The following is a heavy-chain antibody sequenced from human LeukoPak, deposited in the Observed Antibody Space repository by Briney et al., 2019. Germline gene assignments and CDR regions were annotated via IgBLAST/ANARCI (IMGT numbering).Heavy chain of an antibody. CDR3: ARERGYSSARGYFDY. Sequence: GGSLRLSCAASGFTFSSYSMNWVRQAPGKGLEWVSSISSSSSYIYHADSVKGRFTISRDNAKNSLYLQMNSLRAEDTAVYYCARERGYSSARGYFDYWGQGTLVTVSS. CDR2: ISSSSSYI. D-gene: IGHD6-19*01. V-gene: IGHV3-21*01. J-gene: IGHJ4*02. CDR1: GFTFSSYS.